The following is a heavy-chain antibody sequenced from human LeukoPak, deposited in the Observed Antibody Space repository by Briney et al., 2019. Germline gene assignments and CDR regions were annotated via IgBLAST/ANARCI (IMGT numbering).Heavy chain of an antibody. CDR1: GYTFTGYY. CDR2: IIPIFGTA. V-gene: IGHV1-69*05. CDR3: AIFSVEMATIDAFDI. D-gene: IGHD5-24*01. Sequence: GASVKVSCKASGYTFTGYYMHWVRQAPGQGLEWMGRIIPIFGTANYAQKFQGRVTITTDESTSTAYMELSSLRSEDTAVYYCAIFSVEMATIDAFDIWGQGTMVTVSS. J-gene: IGHJ3*02.